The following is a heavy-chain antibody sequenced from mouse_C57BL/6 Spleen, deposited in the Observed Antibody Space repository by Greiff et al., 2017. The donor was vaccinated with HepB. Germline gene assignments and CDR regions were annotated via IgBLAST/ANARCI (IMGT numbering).Heavy chain of an antibody. CDR1: GFNIKDYY. CDR2: IDPEDGET. J-gene: IGHJ1*03. Sequence: EVQLVESGAELVKPGASVKLSCTASGFNIKDYYMHWVKQRTEQGLEWIGRIDPEDGETKYAPKFPGKATITADTSSNTAYLQLSSLTSEDTADYYCARYLGVWGTGTTVTVSS. CDR3: ARYLGV. D-gene: IGHD4-1*01. V-gene: IGHV14-2*01.